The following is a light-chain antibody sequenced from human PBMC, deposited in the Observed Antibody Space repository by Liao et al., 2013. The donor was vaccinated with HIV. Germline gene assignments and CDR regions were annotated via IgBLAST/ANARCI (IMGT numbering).Light chain of an antibody. Sequence: SYELTQPPSVSVSPGQTATITCSGDTLGDKYACWYQQKPGQSPVLVIYEDTKRPSGIPERFSGSHSGNTATLTISGAQAMDEADYYCQAWDIGTGVFGTGTKVTVL. CDR2: EDT. J-gene: IGLJ1*01. CDR3: QAWDIGTGV. V-gene: IGLV3-1*01. CDR1: TLGDKY.